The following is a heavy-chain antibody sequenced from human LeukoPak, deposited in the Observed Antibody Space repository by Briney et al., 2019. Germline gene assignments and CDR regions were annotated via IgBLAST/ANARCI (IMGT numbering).Heavy chain of an antibody. V-gene: IGHV3-23*01. J-gene: IGHJ4*02. CDR2: ISNSGGTT. Sequence: GGSLRLSCAASGFTFSGYWMHWVRQVPGKGLEWVSTISNSGGTTYYADSVKGRFTISRDDSENTLYLQMNSLRAEDTAVYYCAKATGYLLWGQGTLVTVSS. CDR1: GFTFSGYW. CDR3: AKATGYLL. D-gene: IGHD1-14*01.